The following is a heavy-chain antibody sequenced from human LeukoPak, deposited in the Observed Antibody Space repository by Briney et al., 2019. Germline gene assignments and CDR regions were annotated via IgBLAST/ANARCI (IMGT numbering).Heavy chain of an antibody. CDR1: GYTFTGYY. Sequence: WASVKVSCKASGYTFTGYYMHWVRQAPGQGLEWMGWINPNSGGTNYAQKFQGRVTMTRDTSISTAYMELSRLRSDDTAVYYCARDGYYYDSSGYSYVDWFDPWGQGTLATVSS. V-gene: IGHV1-2*02. CDR2: INPNSGGT. D-gene: IGHD3-22*01. CDR3: ARDGYYYDSSGYSYVDWFDP. J-gene: IGHJ5*02.